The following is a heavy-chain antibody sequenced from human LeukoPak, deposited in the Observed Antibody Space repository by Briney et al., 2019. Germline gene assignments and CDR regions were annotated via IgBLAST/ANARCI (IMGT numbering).Heavy chain of an antibody. CDR1: GFTFSSYA. Sequence: GGSLRLSCAASGFTFSSYAMSLVRQAPGKGVGLVLTISGNGDYTYYADSVKGRFTISRDNSKNTLYLQMNSLRADDTAVYYCAKRGIAAAASFDYWGQGTPVSVSS. D-gene: IGHD6-13*01. CDR2: ISGNGDYT. J-gene: IGHJ4*02. V-gene: IGHV3-23*01. CDR3: AKRGIAAAASFDY.